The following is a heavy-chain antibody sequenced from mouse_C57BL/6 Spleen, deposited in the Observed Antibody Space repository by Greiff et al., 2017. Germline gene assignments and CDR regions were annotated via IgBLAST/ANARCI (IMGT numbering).Heavy chain of an antibody. CDR1: GYSFTGYF. V-gene: IGHV1-20*01. CDR3: ARSGYYGSRFDY. J-gene: IGHJ2*01. D-gene: IGHD1-1*01. CDR2: INPYNGDT. Sequence: VQLKESGPELVKPGDSVKISCKASGYSFTGYFMNWVMQSHGKSLEWIGRINPYNGDTFYNQKFKGKATLTVDKSSSTAHMELRSLTSEDSAVYYCARSGYYGSRFDYWGQGTTLTVSS.